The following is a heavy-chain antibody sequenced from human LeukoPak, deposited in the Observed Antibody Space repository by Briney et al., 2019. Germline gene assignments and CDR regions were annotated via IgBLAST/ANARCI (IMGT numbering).Heavy chain of an antibody. Sequence: GGSLRLSCAASGFTFSSYAMHWVRQAPGKGLEWVAVISYDGSNKHYADSVKGRFTISRDNSKNTLYLQMNSLRAEDTAVYYCARDPVVPAARGVNYFDYWGQGTLVTVSS. V-gene: IGHV3-30*04. CDR1: GFTFSSYA. CDR2: ISYDGSNK. CDR3: ARDPVVPAARGVNYFDY. D-gene: IGHD2-2*01. J-gene: IGHJ4*02.